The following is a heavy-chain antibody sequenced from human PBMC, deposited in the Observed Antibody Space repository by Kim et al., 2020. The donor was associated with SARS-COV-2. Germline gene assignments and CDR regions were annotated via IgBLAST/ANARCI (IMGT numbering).Heavy chain of an antibody. D-gene: IGHD3-22*01. CDR1: GFTFSSYA. Sequence: GGSLRLSCAASGFTFSSYAMSWVRQAPGKGLEWVSAISGSGGSTYYADSVKGRFTISRDNSKNTLYLQMNSLRAEDTAVYYCAKYDSSGYYYETHDYWGQGTLVTVSS. V-gene: IGHV3-23*01. J-gene: IGHJ4*02. CDR3: AKYDSSGYYYETHDY. CDR2: ISGSGGST.